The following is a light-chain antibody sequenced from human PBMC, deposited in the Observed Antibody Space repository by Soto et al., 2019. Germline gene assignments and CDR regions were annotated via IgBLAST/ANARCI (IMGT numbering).Light chain of an antibody. J-gene: IGLJ1*01. CDR1: SSNIGAGYD. V-gene: IGLV1-40*01. Sequence: QYVLTQPPSVSGAPGQRVTISCTGSSSNIGAGYDVHWYQQVPGTAPKLLIYANFNRPSGVPDRFSGSKSGTSASLAITGLQAEDEADYYCQSHDNSLSGYVFGPGTKVTVL. CDR3: QSHDNSLSGYV. CDR2: ANF.